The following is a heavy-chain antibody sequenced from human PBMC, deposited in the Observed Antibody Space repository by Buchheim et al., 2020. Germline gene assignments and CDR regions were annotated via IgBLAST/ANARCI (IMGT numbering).Heavy chain of an antibody. D-gene: IGHD3-22*01. Sequence: QVQLVESGGGVVQPGRSLRLSCAASGFTFSSYGMHWVRQAPGKGLEWVAVIWYDGSNKYYADSVKGRFTISRDNSKNTLYLQMNSLRAEDTAVYYCAREPTRGHYYDSSGYYYYYYGMDVWGQGTT. CDR1: GFTFSSYG. V-gene: IGHV3-33*01. J-gene: IGHJ6*02. CDR3: AREPTRGHYYDSSGYYYYYYGMDV. CDR2: IWYDGSNK.